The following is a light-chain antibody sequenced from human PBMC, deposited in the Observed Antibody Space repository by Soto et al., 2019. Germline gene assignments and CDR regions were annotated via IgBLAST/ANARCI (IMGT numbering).Light chain of an antibody. Sequence: DIVLTQSPGTLSLSPGERATLSCRASQSVSTNYFAWYQQKPGQAPRLLIYGTSTRATGIPDRFSGSGSGTDFTLTISRLEPEDFAVYLCQQYSSSPPIIFGQGTRLEI. J-gene: IGKJ5*01. CDR2: GTS. V-gene: IGKV3-20*01. CDR1: QSVSTNY. CDR3: QQYSSSPPII.